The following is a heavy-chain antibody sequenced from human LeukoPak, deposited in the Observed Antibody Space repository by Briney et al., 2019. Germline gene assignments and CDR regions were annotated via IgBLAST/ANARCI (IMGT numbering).Heavy chain of an antibody. CDR1: GFTFSSYA. CDR2: IRSKAYGGTT. V-gene: IGHV3-49*03. J-gene: IGHJ4*02. CDR3: TRDLPQYNWNHY. Sequence: GGSLRLSCAASGFTFSSYAMSWFRQAPGKGLEWVGFIRSKAYGGTTEYAASVKGRFTISRDDSKSIAYLQMNSLKTEDTAVYYCTRDLPQYNWNHYWGQGTLVTVSS. D-gene: IGHD1-20*01.